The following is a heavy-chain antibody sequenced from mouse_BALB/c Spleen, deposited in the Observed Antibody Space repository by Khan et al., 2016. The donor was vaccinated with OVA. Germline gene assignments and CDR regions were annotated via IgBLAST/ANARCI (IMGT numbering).Heavy chain of an antibody. J-gene: IGHJ2*01. CDR3: ARVYWGDFDY. V-gene: IGHV3-2*02. CDR1: GYSITSDYA. Sequence: QLEESGPGLVKPSQSLSLTCTVTGYSITSDYAWNWIRQFPGNKLEWMGYISYSGNTKYNPSLKSRISVTRDTSKNQIFLQLNSVTAEDTATYYCARVYWGDFDYWGQGTTLTVSS. CDR2: ISYSGNT.